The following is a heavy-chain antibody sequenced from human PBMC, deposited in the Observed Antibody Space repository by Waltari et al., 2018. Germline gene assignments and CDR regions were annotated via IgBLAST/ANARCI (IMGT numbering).Heavy chain of an antibody. CDR2: VYHSGST. CDR3: ARSDGGPVDP. Sequence: QVQLQESGPGLVKPSETLSLTCAVSGYSLSSGYYWGWIRQPPGKGLEWIGSVYHSGSTYYNPSLKSRVTISVDTSKNQFSLKLSSVTAADTAVYYCARSDGGPVDPWGQGTLVTVSS. D-gene: IGHD2-15*01. V-gene: IGHV4-38-2*01. J-gene: IGHJ5*02. CDR1: GYSLSSGYY.